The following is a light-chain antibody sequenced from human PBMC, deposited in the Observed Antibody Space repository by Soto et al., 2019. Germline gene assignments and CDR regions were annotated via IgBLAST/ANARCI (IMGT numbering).Light chain of an antibody. CDR1: QGVSTW. V-gene: IGKV1D-12*01. Sequence: DIQLPQSQSSVSASVGDRVTITCRASQGVSTWLAWYQQKPEKDPHLLIYTASSLQSGATSRFSGSGSRTDCSLTNSTLHPEDFATYYCQQTTSYPLTFGGGTKVEI. CDR2: TAS. J-gene: IGKJ4*01. CDR3: QQTTSYPLT.